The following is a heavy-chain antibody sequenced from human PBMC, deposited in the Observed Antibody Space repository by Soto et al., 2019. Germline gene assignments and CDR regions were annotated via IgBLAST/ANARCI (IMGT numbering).Heavy chain of an antibody. V-gene: IGHV1-46*01. CDR2: INPSGGST. D-gene: IGHD6-6*01. CDR1: GYTFTSYY. Sequence: ASVKVSCKASGYTFTSYYMHWVRQAPGQGLEWMGIINPSGGSTSYAQKFQGRVTMTRDTSTSTVYMELSSLRSEDTAVYYCARGDIAARTARGWFDRGWFDPWGQGTLVTVSS. J-gene: IGHJ5*02. CDR3: ARGDIAARTARGWFDRGWFDP.